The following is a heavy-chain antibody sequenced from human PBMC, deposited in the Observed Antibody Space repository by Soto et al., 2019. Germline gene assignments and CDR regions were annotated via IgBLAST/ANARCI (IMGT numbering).Heavy chain of an antibody. J-gene: IGHJ4*02. D-gene: IGHD3-22*01. V-gene: IGHV3-15*01. CDR1: GFTFSNAW. CDR3: ATDAYYDTSGYWF. Sequence: EVQLVESGGGLVKPGGSIRLSCAASGFTFSNAWMTWVRQAPGKGLEWVGRIKSKTDGATTDYAAPVKGRFTISRDDSKDTLYLQINSLKTEDTAVYYCATDAYYDTSGYWFWGQGTLVTVSS. CDR2: IKSKTDGATT.